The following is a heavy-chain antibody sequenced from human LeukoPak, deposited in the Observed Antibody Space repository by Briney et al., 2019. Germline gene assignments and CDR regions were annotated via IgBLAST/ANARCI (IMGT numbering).Heavy chain of an antibody. V-gene: IGHV3-30-3*01. J-gene: IGHJ4*02. Sequence: PGRSLRLSCAASGFTFSSYAMHWVRQAPGKGLEWVADISYDGSNKYYADSVKGRFTISRDNSKNTLYLQMNSLRAEDTAVYYCAKVPAPAARLYSFDYWGQGTLVTVSS. CDR1: GFTFSSYA. CDR3: AKVPAPAARLYSFDY. CDR2: ISYDGSNK. D-gene: IGHD2-2*01.